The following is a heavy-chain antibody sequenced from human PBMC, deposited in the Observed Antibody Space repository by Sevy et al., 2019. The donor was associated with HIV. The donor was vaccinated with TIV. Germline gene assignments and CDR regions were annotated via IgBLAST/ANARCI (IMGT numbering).Heavy chain of an antibody. D-gene: IGHD2-2*01. V-gene: IGHV3-23*01. CDR2: ISGSGGST. Sequence: GGSLRLSCAASGFTFSSYAMSWVRQAPGKGLEWVSAISGSGGSTYYADSVKGRFTISRDNSKNTLYLQMNSLRAEDTALYYCAKDTGGGGIVVVPAAMPGWCYFDYWGQGTLVTVSS. CDR3: AKDTGGGGIVVVPAAMPGWCYFDY. J-gene: IGHJ4*02. CDR1: GFTFSSYA.